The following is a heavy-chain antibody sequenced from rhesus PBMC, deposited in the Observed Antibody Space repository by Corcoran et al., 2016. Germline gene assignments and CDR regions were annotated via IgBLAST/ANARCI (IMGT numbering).Heavy chain of an antibody. CDR3: AKGYSGYKTHFDY. J-gene: IGHJ4*01. D-gene: IGHD5-24*01. CDR1: GYSFTSYW. CDR2: MDPSDPET. V-gene: IGHV5-20*02. Sequence: EVQLVQSGAEVKRPGESLKISCKTSGYSFTSYWISWVRQMPGKGLEWRGAMDPSDPETRYSPSFQGQVTISADKSISTAYRQWSSLKASDTATYYCAKGYSGYKTHFDYWGQGVLVTVSS.